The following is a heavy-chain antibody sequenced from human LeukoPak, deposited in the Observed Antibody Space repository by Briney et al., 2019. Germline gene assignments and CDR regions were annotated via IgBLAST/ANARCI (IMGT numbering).Heavy chain of an antibody. CDR1: GGSISSGGYS. J-gene: IGHJ5*02. D-gene: IGHD2-2*01. CDR3: ARAGLVVPAAIWFDP. V-gene: IGHV4-30-2*01. CDR2: IHHSGST. Sequence: SETLSLTCAVSGGSISSGGYSWSWIRQPPGKGLEWIGYIHHSGSTYYNPSLKSRVTISVDRSKNQFPLKLSSVTAADTAVYYCARAGLVVPAAIWFDPWGQGTLVTVSS.